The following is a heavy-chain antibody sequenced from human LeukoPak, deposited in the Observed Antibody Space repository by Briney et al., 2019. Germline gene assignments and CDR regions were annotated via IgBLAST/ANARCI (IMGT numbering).Heavy chain of an antibody. J-gene: IGHJ4*02. CDR3: ARYSGSLRSFDY. Sequence: ASVKVSCKASGYTFTGYYMHWVRQAPGQGLEWMGWINPNSGGTNYAQKFQGRVTMTRDTSTSTVYMELSSLRSEDTAVYYCARYSGSLRSFDYWGQGTLVTVSS. V-gene: IGHV1-2*02. D-gene: IGHD1-26*01. CDR2: INPNSGGT. CDR1: GYTFTGYY.